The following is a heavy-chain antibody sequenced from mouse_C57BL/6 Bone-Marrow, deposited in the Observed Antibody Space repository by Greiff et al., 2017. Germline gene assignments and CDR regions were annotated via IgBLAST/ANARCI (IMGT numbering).Heavy chain of an antibody. J-gene: IGHJ4*01. CDR2: IHPNSGST. CDR1: GYTFTSYW. D-gene: IGHD2-2*01. Sequence: VKLQQSGAELVKPGASVKLSCKASGYTFTSYWMHWVKQRPGQGLEWIGMIHPNSGSTNYNEKFKSKATLTVDKSSSTAYMQLSSLTSEDSAVYYCARKKIEIYYGYDYYAMDYWGQGTSVTVSS. CDR3: ARKKIEIYYGYDYYAMDY. V-gene: IGHV1-64*01.